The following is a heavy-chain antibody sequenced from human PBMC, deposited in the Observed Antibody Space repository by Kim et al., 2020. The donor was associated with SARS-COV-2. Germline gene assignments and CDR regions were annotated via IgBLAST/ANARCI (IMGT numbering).Heavy chain of an antibody. CDR1: GGTFSSYA. V-gene: IGHV1-69*13. CDR2: IIPIFGTA. CDR3: AYLDTAMVMVGYYYYGMDV. J-gene: IGHJ6*02. D-gene: IGHD5-18*01. Sequence: SVKVSCKASGGTFSSYAISWVRQAPGQGLEWMGGIIPIFGTANYAQKFQGRVTITADESTSTAYMELSSLRSEDTAVYYCAYLDTAMVMVGYYYYGMDVWGQGTTVTVSS.